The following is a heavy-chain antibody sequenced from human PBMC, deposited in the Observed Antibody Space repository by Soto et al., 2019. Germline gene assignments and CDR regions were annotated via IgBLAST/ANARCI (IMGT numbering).Heavy chain of an antibody. V-gene: IGHV4-28*01. CDR1: GYSISSSNW. D-gene: IGHD1-26*01. Sequence: QVQLQESGPGLVKPSDTLSLTCAVSGYSISSSNWWGWIRQPPGKGLEWIGYIYYSGTPYYNPSHKSRVTMSVDTSKNQFHLKLTSVTAVDTAVYYCARREIEGPIDYWGQGTLGTVSS. CDR3: ARREIEGPIDY. J-gene: IGHJ4*02. CDR2: IYYSGTP.